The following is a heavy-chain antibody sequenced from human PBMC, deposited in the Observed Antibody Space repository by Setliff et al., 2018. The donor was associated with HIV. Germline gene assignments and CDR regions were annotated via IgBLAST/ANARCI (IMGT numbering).Heavy chain of an antibody. CDR2: MSTGGGIK. V-gene: IGHV3-30*03. CDR1: GFTFNSYG. CDR3: VRDPIEGSPDYFDY. Sequence: PGGSLRLSCAASGFTFNSYGMHWVRHAPGKGLEWVAVMSTGGGIKICADSVKGRFTISRDNSRNTLFLQMNNLRPEDTATYYCVRDPIEGSPDYFDYWGQGALVTVSS. J-gene: IGHJ4*02. D-gene: IGHD1-26*01.